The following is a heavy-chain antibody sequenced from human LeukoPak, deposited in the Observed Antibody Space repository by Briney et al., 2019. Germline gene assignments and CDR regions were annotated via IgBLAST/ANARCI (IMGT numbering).Heavy chain of an antibody. Sequence: PSGTLSLTCAVSGGSISSSNWWSWVRQPPGKGLEWIGEIYHSGSTNYNPSLKGRVTISVDKSKNQFSLKLSSVTAADTAVYYCARVDSSSWGGSLWGQGTLVTVSS. V-gene: IGHV4-4*02. D-gene: IGHD6-13*01. CDR2: IYHSGST. J-gene: IGHJ4*02. CDR1: GGSISSSNW. CDR3: ARVDSSSWGGSL.